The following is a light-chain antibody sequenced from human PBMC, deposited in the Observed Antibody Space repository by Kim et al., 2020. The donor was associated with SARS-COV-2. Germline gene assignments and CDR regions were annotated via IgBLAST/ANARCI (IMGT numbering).Light chain of an antibody. Sequence: DIQMTQSPSTLSASVGDRVTITCRASQNIDAWLAWYQQKPGKAPKLLIYTASTLESGVPSRFSGSGSGTEFTLTISSLQPDEFATYYCQQYKTYPVTFGGGTKVDIK. V-gene: IGKV1-5*03. J-gene: IGKJ4*01. CDR3: QQYKTYPVT. CDR2: TAS. CDR1: QNIDAW.